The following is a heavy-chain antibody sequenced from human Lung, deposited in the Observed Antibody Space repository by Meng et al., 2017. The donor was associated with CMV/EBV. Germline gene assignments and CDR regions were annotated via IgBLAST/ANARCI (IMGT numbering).Heavy chain of an antibody. V-gene: IGHV5-51*01. D-gene: IGHD4-11*01. CDR3: AKLHEDDSGNPQYYFYGMDV. Sequence: GESLKISCKASGYRFTNYWIGWARQMPGKGLEWMGIIYPGDSNTRYSPSCQGQVTISADKSINTAFLQWSSLKASDTAIYYCAKLHEDDSGNPQYYFYGMDVWGQGTXVTVSS. CDR2: IYPGDSNT. CDR1: GYRFTNYW. J-gene: IGHJ6*02.